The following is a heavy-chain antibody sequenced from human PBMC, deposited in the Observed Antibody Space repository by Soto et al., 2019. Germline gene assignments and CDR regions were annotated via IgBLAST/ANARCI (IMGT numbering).Heavy chain of an antibody. CDR3: TRFHQLLRTFYYYGMDV. J-gene: IGHJ6*02. V-gene: IGHV3-49*03. CDR1: GFTFGYYA. Sequence: GGSLRLSCTASGFTFGYYAMSWFRQAPGKGLEWVGFIRSKAYGGTTEYAASVKGRFTISRDDSKSIAYLQMNSLKTEDTAVYYXTRFHQLLRTFYYYGMDVWGQGTTVTVSS. D-gene: IGHD2-2*01. CDR2: IRSKAYGGTT.